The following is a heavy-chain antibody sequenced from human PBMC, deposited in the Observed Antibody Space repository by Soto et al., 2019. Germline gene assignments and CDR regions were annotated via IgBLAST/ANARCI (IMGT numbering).Heavy chain of an antibody. D-gene: IGHD4-4*01. CDR1: GGSFSSYN. V-gene: IGHV1-69*02. CDR2: IIPFANIA. CDR3: ARDSAVTNAAMRMAY. J-gene: IGHJ4*02. Sequence: QVQLVQSGAEVKKPGSSVKVSCKTSGGSFSSYNYNWVRLAPGQGLEWMGRIIPFANIANYGQAFQDRVTISADTSASPVYMELRGLTSEDTALYYCARDSAVTNAAMRMAYWGQGTLVTVSS.